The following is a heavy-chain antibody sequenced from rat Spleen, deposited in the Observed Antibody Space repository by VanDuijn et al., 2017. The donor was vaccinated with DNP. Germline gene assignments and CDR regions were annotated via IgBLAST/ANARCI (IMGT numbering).Heavy chain of an antibody. J-gene: IGHJ4*01. D-gene: IGHD4-1*01. CDR2: ITSGSGST. CDR3: AKDRTGGFAMDA. V-gene: IGHV5-31*01. CDR1: GFTFNYYW. Sequence: EVQLVESGGGLVQPGRSPKVSCAASGFTFNYYWMAWVRQVPGKGLEWIASITSGSGSTSYLDSVRGRFTISRDDAKDTLSLQMNSLRSEDTATYYCAKDRTGGFAMDAWGQGTSVTVSS.